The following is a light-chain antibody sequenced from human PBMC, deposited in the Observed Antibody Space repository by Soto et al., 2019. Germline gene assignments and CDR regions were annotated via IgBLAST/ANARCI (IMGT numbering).Light chain of an antibody. CDR1: QSVSSY. CDR3: QQRSNWPPYT. J-gene: IGKJ2*01. Sequence: EIVLTQSPATLSLSPGERATLSCRASQSVSSYLAWYQQKPCQAPRLLIYDASNRATGIPARFSGSGSGTDFTLNISSLEPEDFAVYYCQQRSNWPPYTFGQGTKLEIK. V-gene: IGKV3-11*01. CDR2: DAS.